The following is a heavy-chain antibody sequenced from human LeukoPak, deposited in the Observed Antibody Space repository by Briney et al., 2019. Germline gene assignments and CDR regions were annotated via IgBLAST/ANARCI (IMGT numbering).Heavy chain of an antibody. CDR3: ARDRYYDIDY. Sequence: PGGSLRLSCAASGFTFSDYYMSWIRQAPGKGLEWVSYISSSSSYTNYADSVKGRFTISRDNAKNSLYLQMNSLRDEDTAVYYCARDRYYDIDYWGQGTLVTVSS. CDR1: GFTFSDYY. D-gene: IGHD3-22*01. CDR2: ISSSSSYT. J-gene: IGHJ4*02. V-gene: IGHV3-11*06.